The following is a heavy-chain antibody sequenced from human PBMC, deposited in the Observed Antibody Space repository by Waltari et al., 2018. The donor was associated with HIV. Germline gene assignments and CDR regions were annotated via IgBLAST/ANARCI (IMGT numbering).Heavy chain of an antibody. J-gene: IGHJ4*02. CDR1: GFTFSSYW. Sequence: EVQLVESGGGLVQPGGSLRLSCAASGFTFSSYWMSWVRQAPGKGLEWVANIKQDGSEKYFVDSVKGRFTISRDNAKNSLYLQRNSLRAEDTAVYYCARRNFPPSGWYWNYWGQGTLVTVSS. CDR2: IKQDGSEK. CDR3: ARRNFPPSGWYWNY. D-gene: IGHD6-19*01. V-gene: IGHV3-7*01.